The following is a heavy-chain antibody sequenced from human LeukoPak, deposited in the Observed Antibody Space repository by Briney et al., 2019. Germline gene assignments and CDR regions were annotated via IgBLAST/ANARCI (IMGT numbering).Heavy chain of an antibody. Sequence: SETLSLTCAVYGGSFSVYYWTWVRQPPGKGLEWIGYIYYSGSTNYNPSLKSRVTISVDTSKNQFSLKLSSVTAADTAVYYCARGGGFLDYFDYWGQGTLVTVSS. D-gene: IGHD3-3*01. CDR2: IYYSGST. J-gene: IGHJ4*02. CDR3: ARGGGFLDYFDY. V-gene: IGHV4-59*01. CDR1: GGSFSVYY.